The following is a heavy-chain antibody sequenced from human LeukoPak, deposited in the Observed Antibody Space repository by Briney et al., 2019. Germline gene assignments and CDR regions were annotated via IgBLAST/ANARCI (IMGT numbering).Heavy chain of an antibody. CDR1: GYTFTNYG. D-gene: IGHD4-11*01. V-gene: IGHV1-18*01. CDR3: ARDKAVTTELTQYFQH. J-gene: IGHJ1*01. Sequence: GASVKVSCKASGYTFTNYGVSWVRQAPGQGLGWMGWISAYNGYTNYAQKFQFRVTMTTDTSTSTAYMELRSLTSDDTAVYYCARDKAVTTELTQYFQHWGQGTLVTVSS. CDR2: ISAYNGYT.